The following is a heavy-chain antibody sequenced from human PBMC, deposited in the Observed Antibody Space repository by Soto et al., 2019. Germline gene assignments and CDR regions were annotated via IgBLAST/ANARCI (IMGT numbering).Heavy chain of an antibody. D-gene: IGHD3-10*01. J-gene: IGHJ4*02. V-gene: IGHV4-39*01. CDR1: GGSISSSSYY. Sequence: PSETLSLTCTVSGGSISSSSYYWGWIRQPPGKGLEWIGSIYYSGSTYYNPSLKSRVTISVDTSKNQFSLKLSSVAAADTAVYYCARQAPLGDYWGQGTLVTVSS. CDR3: ARQAPLGDY. CDR2: IYYSGST.